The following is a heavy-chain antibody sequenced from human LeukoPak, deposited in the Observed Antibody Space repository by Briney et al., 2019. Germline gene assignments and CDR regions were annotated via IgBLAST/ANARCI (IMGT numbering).Heavy chain of an antibody. V-gene: IGHV4-39*01. CDR1: GDSISSSSYY. CDR2: INYSGRT. CDR3: VRNPSLHIVVVTAIDY. D-gene: IGHD2-21*02. Sequence: KPSETLSLTCTVSGDSISSSSYYWGWIRQPPGKGLEWIGNINYSGRTYYNPSLKSRVTISVDTSKNQFSLKLSSVTAADTAVYYCVRNPSLHIVVVTAIDYWGLGTLVTVSS. J-gene: IGHJ4*02.